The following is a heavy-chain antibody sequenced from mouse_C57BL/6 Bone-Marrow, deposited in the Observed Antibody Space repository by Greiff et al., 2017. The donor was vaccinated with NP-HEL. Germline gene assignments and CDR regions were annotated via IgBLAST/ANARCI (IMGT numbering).Heavy chain of an antibody. V-gene: IGHV1-19*01. Sequence: VQLKESGPVLVKPGASVKMSCKASGYTFTDYYMNWVKQSHGKSLEWIGVINPYNGGTSYNQKFKGKATLTVDKSSSTAYMELNSLTSEDSAVYYCARVEDYDWFAYWGQGTLVTVSA. CDR2: INPYNGGT. CDR3: ARVEDYDWFAY. D-gene: IGHD2-4*01. CDR1: GYTFTDYY. J-gene: IGHJ3*01.